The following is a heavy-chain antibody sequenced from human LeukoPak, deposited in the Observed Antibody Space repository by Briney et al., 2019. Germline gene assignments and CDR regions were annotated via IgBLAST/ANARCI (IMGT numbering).Heavy chain of an antibody. J-gene: IGHJ4*02. V-gene: IGHV4-59*01. CDR3: ASGDYYDSSGYYAH. CDR2: IYYSGSA. Sequence: SETLSLTCTVSGGSISSYYWSWIRQPPGKGLEWIGYIYYSGSANYNPSLKSRVTISVDTSKNQFSLKLSSVTAADTAVYYCASGDYYDSSGYYAHWGQGTLVTVSS. D-gene: IGHD3-22*01. CDR1: GGSISSYY.